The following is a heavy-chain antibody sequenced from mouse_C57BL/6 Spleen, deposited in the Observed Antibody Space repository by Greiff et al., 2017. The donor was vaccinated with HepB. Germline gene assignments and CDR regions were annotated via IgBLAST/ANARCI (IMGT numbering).Heavy chain of an antibody. Sequence: EVKLQESGPGLVKPSQSLSLTCSVTGYSITSGYYWNWIRQFPGNKLEWMGYISYDGSNNYNPSLKNRISITRDTSKNQFFLKLNSVTTEDTATYYCARTYSNYPYWYFDVWGTGTTVTVSS. CDR3: ARTYSNYPYWYFDV. CDR1: GYSITSGYY. CDR2: ISYDGSN. D-gene: IGHD2-5*01. V-gene: IGHV3-6*01. J-gene: IGHJ1*03.